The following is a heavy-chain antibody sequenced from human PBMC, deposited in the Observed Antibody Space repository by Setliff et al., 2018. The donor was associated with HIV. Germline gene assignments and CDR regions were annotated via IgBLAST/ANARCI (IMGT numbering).Heavy chain of an antibody. Sequence: ASVKVSCKASGFTFTTYAVHWVRQAPGQRPEWMGWINAANGKTRYPQRFEARVTITMDTGASTAYMELNSLRSEDSAVYYCARNFGLSPSGKYYYYYGMDIWGQGTTVTVSS. CDR1: GFTFTTYA. CDR2: INAANGKT. J-gene: IGHJ6*02. CDR3: ARNFGLSPSGKYYYYYGMDI. D-gene: IGHD3-10*01. V-gene: IGHV1-3*01.